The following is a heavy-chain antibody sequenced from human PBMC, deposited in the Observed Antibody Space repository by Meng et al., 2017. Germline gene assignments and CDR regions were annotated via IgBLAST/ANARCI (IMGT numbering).Heavy chain of an antibody. CDR2: INAGNGNT. CDR1: GYTFTSYA. CDR3: ARDKLKTFDP. V-gene: IGHV1-3*01. J-gene: IGHJ5*02. Sequence: QLQLLQSGAEVKNPGASVKVACKASGYTFTSYAMHWGGQAPGQRLEWMGWINAGNGNTKYSQKFQGRVTITRDTSASTAYMELSSLRSEDTAVYYCARDKLKTFDPWGQGTLVTVSS.